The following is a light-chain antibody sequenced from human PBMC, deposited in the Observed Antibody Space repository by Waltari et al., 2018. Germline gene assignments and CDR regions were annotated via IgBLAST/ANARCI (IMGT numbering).Light chain of an antibody. V-gene: IGLV2-11*01. Sequence: QSALTQPRPVSGSPGQSVPIPCTGTSSDVGGYNYVSWYQQHPGKAPKLLIYDVSKRPSGVPDRFSGAKSGTTASLTISGLQAEDEADYYCCSYAGSYTWVFGGGTKLTVL. CDR3: CSYAGSYTWV. CDR2: DVS. CDR1: SSDVGGYNY. J-gene: IGLJ2*01.